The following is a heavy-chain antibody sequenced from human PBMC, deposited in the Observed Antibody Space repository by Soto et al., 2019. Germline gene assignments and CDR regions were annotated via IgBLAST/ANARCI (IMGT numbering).Heavy chain of an antibody. V-gene: IGHV3-30*18. J-gene: IGHJ6*02. CDR3: AKEAGSSGWYRGGDYYYYYGMDV. D-gene: IGHD6-19*01. CDR1: GFTFSSYG. Sequence: PGGSLRLSCAASGFTFSSYGIHWVRQAPGKGLEWVAVISYDGSNKYYADSVKGRFTISRDNSKNTLYLQMNSLRAEDTAVYYCAKEAGSSGWYRGGDYYYYYGMDVWGQGTTVTVSS. CDR2: ISYDGSNK.